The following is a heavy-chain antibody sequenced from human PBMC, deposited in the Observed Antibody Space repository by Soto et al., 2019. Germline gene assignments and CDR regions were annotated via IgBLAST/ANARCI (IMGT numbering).Heavy chain of an antibody. D-gene: IGHD2-15*01. J-gene: IGHJ6*03. CDR2: ISGSGGST. CDR1: GFTFSSYA. CDR3: AKERGVVVAAGTYIDV. Sequence: PGGSLRLSCAASGFTFSSYAMSWVRQAPGKGPEWVTGISGSGGSTYYADSVKGRFTISRDNSKNTLYLQMNSLRAEDTAVYYCAKERGVVVAAGTYIDVWGKGTTVTVSS. V-gene: IGHV3-23*01.